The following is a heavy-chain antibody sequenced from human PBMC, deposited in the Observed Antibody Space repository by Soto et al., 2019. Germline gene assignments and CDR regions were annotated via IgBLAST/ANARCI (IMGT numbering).Heavy chain of an antibody. J-gene: IGHJ4*02. CDR1: GGTFSSYS. D-gene: IGHD6-13*01. CDR3: ARVGSSSWYALDY. Sequence: SVKVSCKASGGTFSSYSISWVRQAPVQGLEWMGGIIPIFGTASYAQKFQGRVTITADESTSTAYMELSSLRSEDTAVYYCARVGSSSWYALDYWGQGTLVTVSS. CDR2: IIPIFGTA. V-gene: IGHV1-69*13.